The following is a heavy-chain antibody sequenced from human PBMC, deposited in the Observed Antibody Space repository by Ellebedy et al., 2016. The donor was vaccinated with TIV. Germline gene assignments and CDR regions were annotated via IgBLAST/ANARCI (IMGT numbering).Heavy chain of an antibody. J-gene: IGHJ6*02. CDR3: AHTITMVRGVITYHCYGMDV. D-gene: IGHD3-10*01. CDR1: GFSLSTSGVG. Sequence: SGPTLVXPTQTLTLTCTFSGFSLSTSGVGVGWIRQPPGKALEWLALIYWDDDKRYSPSLKRRLTITKDTSKNQVVLTMTNMDPVDTATYYCAHTITMVRGVITYHCYGMDVWGQGTTVTVSS. CDR2: IYWDDDK. V-gene: IGHV2-5*02.